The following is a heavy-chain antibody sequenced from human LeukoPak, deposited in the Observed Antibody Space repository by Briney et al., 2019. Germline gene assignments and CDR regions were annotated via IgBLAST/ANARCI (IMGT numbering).Heavy chain of an antibody. CDR3: TREDSSSWYNWFDP. Sequence: GGSLRHSCTASGFTFGDYAMSWFRQAPGKGLEWVGFIRSKAYGGTTEYAASVKGRFTISRVDSKSIAYLQMNSLKTEDTAVYYCTREDSSSWYNWFDPWGQGTLVTVSS. V-gene: IGHV3-49*03. J-gene: IGHJ5*02. CDR2: IRSKAYGGTT. CDR1: GFTFGDYA. D-gene: IGHD6-13*01.